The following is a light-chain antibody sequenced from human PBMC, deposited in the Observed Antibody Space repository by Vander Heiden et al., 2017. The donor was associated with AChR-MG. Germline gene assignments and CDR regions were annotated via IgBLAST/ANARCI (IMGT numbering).Light chain of an antibody. J-gene: IGLJ3*02. V-gene: IGLV1-44*01. CDR1: SSNIDSYP. CDR3: ATWDDSLNGPV. Sequence: QSVLTQPPSASGTPGQRVTISCSGSSSNIDSYPVNWYRQLPGTAPKLLIYSNNQRPSGVPDRFSGSKSGTSASLAISGLQSEDEADYYCATWDDSLNGPVFGGGTKLTVL. CDR2: SNN.